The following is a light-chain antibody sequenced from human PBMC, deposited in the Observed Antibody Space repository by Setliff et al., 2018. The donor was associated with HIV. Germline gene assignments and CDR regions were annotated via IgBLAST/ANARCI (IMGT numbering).Light chain of an antibody. V-gene: IGLV2-11*01. Sequence: QSALTQPRSVSGSPGQSVTISCTGTSSDVGGYNYVSWYQQHPGKAPKLMIYDVSERPSGAPDRFSGSKSANTASLTISGLQAEDEADYYCCSYAGSYTFYVFGTGTKV. CDR2: DVS. CDR3: CSYAGSYTFYV. J-gene: IGLJ1*01. CDR1: SSDVGGYNY.